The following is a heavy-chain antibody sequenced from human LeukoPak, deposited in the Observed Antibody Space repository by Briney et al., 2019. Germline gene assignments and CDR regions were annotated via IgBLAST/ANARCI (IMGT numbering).Heavy chain of an antibody. CDR1: GFTFSSYS. J-gene: IGHJ6*02. CDR2: ISISETTK. V-gene: IGHV3-48*02. Sequence: GGSLRLSCAASGFTFSSYSMNWVRQAPGKGLEWVSYISISETTKYYADSVKGRFTISRDNAKNSLFLQMNSLRDEDTAVYYCVRDHLWAMDVWGQGTTVTVSS. CDR3: VRDHLWAMDV. D-gene: IGHD2-21*01.